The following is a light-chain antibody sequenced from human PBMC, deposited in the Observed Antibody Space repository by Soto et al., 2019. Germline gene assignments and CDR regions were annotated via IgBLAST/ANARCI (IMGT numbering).Light chain of an antibody. Sequence: DIQLTQSPSSLSASIGDRVTITCQASQDIRHYLNWYQQKSGQVPKLLIYEASNLETGVPSRFSGSISGTDFTLTINSLQPEDLATYYCQQYGDFLFTFDPGTKVDLK. V-gene: IGKV1-33*01. J-gene: IGKJ3*01. CDR1: QDIRHY. CDR2: EAS. CDR3: QQYGDFLFT.